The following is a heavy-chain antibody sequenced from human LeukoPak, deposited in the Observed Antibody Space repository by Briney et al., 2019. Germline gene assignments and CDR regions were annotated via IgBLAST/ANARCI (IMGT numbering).Heavy chain of an antibody. CDR3: ARGGYSSSWYTPSYFSPNWFDP. D-gene: IGHD6-13*01. CDR2: TYYRSKWYN. CDR1: GDSDSSNSAA. Sequence: SQTLSLTCAISGDSDSSNSAAWNWIRQSPSRGLEWLGRTYYRSKWYNDYAVSVKSRITINPDTSKNQFSLQLNSVTPEDTAVYYCARGGYSSSWYTPSYFSPNWFDPWGQGTLVTVSS. J-gene: IGHJ5*02. V-gene: IGHV6-1*01.